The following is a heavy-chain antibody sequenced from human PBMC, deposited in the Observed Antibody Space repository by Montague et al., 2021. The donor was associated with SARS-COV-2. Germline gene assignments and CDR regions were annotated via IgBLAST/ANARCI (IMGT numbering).Heavy chain of an antibody. CDR1: SGSISNYD. J-gene: IGHJ6*02. Sequence: SETLSLTCTVSSGSISNYDWSWIRQPPGKGLELIGFISHTESTNYNPSLESRVSISIDTSKSQFSLSVRSVTAADTAVYYCARSRQFAYGLDVWGQGTTVTISS. CDR2: ISHTEST. D-gene: IGHD3-10*01. V-gene: IGHV4-59*08. CDR3: ARSRQFAYGLDV.